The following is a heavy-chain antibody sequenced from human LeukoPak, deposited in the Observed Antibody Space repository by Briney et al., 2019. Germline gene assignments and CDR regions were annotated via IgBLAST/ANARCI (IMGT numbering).Heavy chain of an antibody. V-gene: IGHV3-23*01. Sequence: PGGSLRLSCAASGFTFSSYAVSWVRQAPGKGLEWVSAISGSGGSTYYADSVKGRFTISRDNSKNTLYLQMNSLRAEDTAVYYCAKEEGYCSSTSCLPWGQGTLVTVSS. J-gene: IGHJ5*02. CDR3: AKEEGYCSSTSCLP. CDR2: ISGSGGST. D-gene: IGHD2-2*01. CDR1: GFTFSSYA.